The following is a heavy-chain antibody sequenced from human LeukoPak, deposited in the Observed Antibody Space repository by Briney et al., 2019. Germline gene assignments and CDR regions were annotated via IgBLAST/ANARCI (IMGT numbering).Heavy chain of an antibody. V-gene: IGHV3-30*18. CDR3: AKDRSTYYYDSSGYYPDAFDI. J-gene: IGHJ3*02. CDR2: ISYDGSNK. CDR1: GFTFRSYG. Sequence: GRSLRLSCAASGFTFRSYGIHWVRQAPGKGLEWVAVISYDGSNKYYADSVKGRFTISRDNSKNTLYLQMNSLRAEDTAVYYCAKDRSTYYYDSSGYYPDAFDIWGQGTMVTVSS. D-gene: IGHD3-22*01.